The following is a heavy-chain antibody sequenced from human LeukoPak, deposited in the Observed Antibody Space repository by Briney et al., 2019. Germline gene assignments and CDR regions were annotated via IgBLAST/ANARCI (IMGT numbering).Heavy chain of an antibody. D-gene: IGHD5-12*01. Sequence: SETLSLTCTVSGGSVSSGSYYWSWIRQPPGKGLEWIGYIYYSGSTNYNPSLKSRVTISVDTSKNQFSLKLSSVTAADTAVYYCAREIVGHSGYDWLGPSDYWGQGTLVTVSS. CDR3: AREIVGHSGYDWLGPSDY. J-gene: IGHJ4*02. V-gene: IGHV4-61*01. CDR1: GGSVSSGSYY. CDR2: IYYSGST.